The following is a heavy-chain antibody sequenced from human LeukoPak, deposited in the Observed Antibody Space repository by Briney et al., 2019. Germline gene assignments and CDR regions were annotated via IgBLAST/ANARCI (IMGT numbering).Heavy chain of an antibody. CDR1: GGSISSSNW. Sequence: PSETLSLTCAVSGGSISSSNWWSWVRQPPGKGLEWIGEIYHSGSTYYNPSLKSRVTISVDTSKNQFSLKLSSVTAADTAVYYCARATNDLVPFDPWGQGTLVTVSS. V-gene: IGHV4-4*02. J-gene: IGHJ5*02. D-gene: IGHD5-24*01. CDR3: ARATNDLVPFDP. CDR2: IYHSGST.